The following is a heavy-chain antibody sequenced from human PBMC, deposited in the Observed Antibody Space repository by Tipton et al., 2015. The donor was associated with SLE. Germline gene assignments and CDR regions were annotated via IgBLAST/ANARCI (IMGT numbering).Heavy chain of an antibody. CDR3: ARERYSSSSRYFDY. V-gene: IGHV3-30*03. J-gene: IGHJ4*02. CDR2: ISYDGSNK. Sequence: SLRLSCAASGFTFSSYWMSWVRQAPGKGLEWVAVISYDGSNKYYADSVKGRFTISRDNSKNTLYLQMNSLRAEDTAVFYCARERYSSSSRYFDYWGQGTLVTASS. D-gene: IGHD6-13*01. CDR1: GFTFSSYW.